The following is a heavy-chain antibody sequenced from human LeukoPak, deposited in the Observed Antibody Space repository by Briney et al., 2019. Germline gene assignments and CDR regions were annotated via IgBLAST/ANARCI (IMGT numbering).Heavy chain of an antibody. CDR3: AKKHGIVGGIQITYYYYGMDG. D-gene: IGHD1-26*01. CDR2: ISNSGST. V-gene: IGHV4-59*08. J-gene: IGHJ6*02. CDR1: GASISSYY. Sequence: SETLSLTCTVSGASISSYYWSWIRQPPGKGLEWIGYISNSGSTNCNPSLKSRVTIAVGTSYNQFSLKLSSVTAADTAVYYCAKKHGIVGGIQITYYYYGMDGRGQGTKVTVSS.